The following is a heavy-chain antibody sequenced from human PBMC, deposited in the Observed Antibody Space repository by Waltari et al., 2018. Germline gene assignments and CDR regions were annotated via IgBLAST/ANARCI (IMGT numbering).Heavy chain of an antibody. J-gene: IGHJ6*02. CDR2: IYSGGST. V-gene: IGHV3-53*01. Sequence: EVQLVESGGGLIQPGGSLRLSCAASGFTVSSNYMSWVRQAPGKGLEGVSVIYSGGSTYYADSVKGRFTISRDNSKNTLYLQMNSLRAEDTAVYYCLCSSWYYYYYGMDVWGQGTTVTVSS. D-gene: IGHD6-13*01. CDR3: LCSSWYYYYYGMDV. CDR1: GFTVSSNY.